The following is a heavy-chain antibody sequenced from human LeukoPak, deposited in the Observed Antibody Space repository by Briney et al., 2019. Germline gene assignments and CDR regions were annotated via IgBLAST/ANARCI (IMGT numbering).Heavy chain of an antibody. J-gene: IGHJ4*02. V-gene: IGHV5-51*01. Sequence: GESLEISCKGSGYSFTSYWIGWVRQMPGKGLEWMGIIYPGDSDTRYSPSFQGQVTISADKSISTAYLQWSSLKASDTAMYYCARQWGALYYYDSSGYYSPLDYWGQGTLVTVSS. D-gene: IGHD3-22*01. CDR1: GYSFTSYW. CDR2: IYPGDSDT. CDR3: ARQWGALYYYDSSGYYSPLDY.